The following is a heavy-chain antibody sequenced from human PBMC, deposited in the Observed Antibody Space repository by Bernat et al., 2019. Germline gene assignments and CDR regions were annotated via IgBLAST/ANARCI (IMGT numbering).Heavy chain of an antibody. V-gene: IGHV3-66*01. Sequence: EVQLVESGGGLVQPGGSLRLSCAASGFTVSRIYMSWVRQAPGKGLEWVSVIYSGGSTHYADSVKGRFTISRDNSKNTLYLKMNSLRAEDTAVYYCARDFDDSSTTWGQGTLVTVSS. J-gene: IGHJ4*02. CDR2: IYSGGST. CDR3: ARDFDDSSTT. CDR1: GFTVSRIY. D-gene: IGHD3-22*01.